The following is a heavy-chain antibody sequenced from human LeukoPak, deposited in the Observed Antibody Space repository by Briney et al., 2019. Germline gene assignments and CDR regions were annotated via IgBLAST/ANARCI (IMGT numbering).Heavy chain of an antibody. J-gene: IGHJ4*02. CDR1: GFTFSSYG. V-gene: IGHV3-33*01. CDR3: ARDRGYCSGGSCYTPDY. D-gene: IGHD2-15*01. Sequence: GGSLRLSCAASGFTFSSYGMHWVRQAPGKGLEWVAIIWFDGTNEYYADSVKGRFTISRDNSKNTLYLQMNSLRAEDTVVYYCARDRGYCSGGSCYTPDYWGQGTLVTVSS. CDR2: IWFDGTNE.